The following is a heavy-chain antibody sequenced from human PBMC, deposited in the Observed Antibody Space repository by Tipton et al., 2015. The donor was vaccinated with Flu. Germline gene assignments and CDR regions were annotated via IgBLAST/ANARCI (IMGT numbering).Heavy chain of an antibody. CDR3: ARPIARGYGYGTYYYYGMDV. V-gene: IGHV1-69*01. D-gene: IGHD5-18*01. CDR2: IIPIYGTA. J-gene: IGHJ6*02. CDR1: GGTFSSYA. Sequence: QLVQSGAEVKKPGSSVKVSCKASGGTFSSYAISWVRQAPGQGLEWMGGIIPIYGTANYAQKFQGRVTITADESTSTAYMELSSLRSEDTAVYYCARPIARGYGYGTYYYYGMDVWGQGTTVTVSS.